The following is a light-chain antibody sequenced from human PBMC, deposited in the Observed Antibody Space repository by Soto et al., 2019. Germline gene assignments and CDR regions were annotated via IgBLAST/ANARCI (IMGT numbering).Light chain of an antibody. J-gene: IGKJ2*01. Sequence: DIQMTQSPSSLSASVGDRVTITCRASQSISSYLNWYQQKPGKDPKLLIDAASSLHSGVPSRFSGSGPGTDCNLAISSLQPEDFATYYCQQSYSTPGTFGQGNNLEIK. CDR1: QSISSY. V-gene: IGKV1-39*01. CDR2: AAS. CDR3: QQSYSTPGT.